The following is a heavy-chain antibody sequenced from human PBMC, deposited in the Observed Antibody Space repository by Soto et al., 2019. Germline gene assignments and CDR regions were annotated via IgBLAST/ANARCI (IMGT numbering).Heavy chain of an antibody. J-gene: IGHJ4*02. CDR2: IYHSAST. V-gene: IGHV4-30-2*01. D-gene: IGHD5-12*01. CDR3: ARPTYSDYATPFDF. CDR1: GGSISSGGYS. Sequence: QLQLQESGSGLVKPSQTLSLTCAVSGGSISSGGYSWSWIRQPPGKGLEWIGYIYHSASTYYNPSLRTRITTSAYRSKNQFSLTLSSVTAADTALYYRARPTYSDYATPFDFWGQGTLVTVSS.